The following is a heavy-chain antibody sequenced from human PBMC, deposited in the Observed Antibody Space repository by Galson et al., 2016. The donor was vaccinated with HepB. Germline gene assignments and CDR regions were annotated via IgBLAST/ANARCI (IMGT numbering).Heavy chain of an antibody. Sequence: SLRLSCAASGFTFRNYAMSWVRQAPGKGLEWVASISGSGGDTYIADSVEGRFTISRDNSKNTVDLQMHSLKVEDTAVYFCAKGSGRAGYNCVPIESWGQGTLVPVSS. CDR3: AKGSGRAGYNCVPIES. CDR2: ISGSGGDT. D-gene: IGHD1-20*01. CDR1: GFTFRNYA. J-gene: IGHJ4*02. V-gene: IGHV3-23*01.